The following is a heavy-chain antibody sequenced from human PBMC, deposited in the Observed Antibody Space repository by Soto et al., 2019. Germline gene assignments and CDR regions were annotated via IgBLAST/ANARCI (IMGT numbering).Heavy chain of an antibody. CDR1: GYTFTSYA. CDR3: ARDRYSGSYWGVNWFDP. Sequence: ASVKVSCKASGYTFTSYAMHWVRQAPGQRLEWMGWINAGNGNTKYSQKFQGRVTITRDTSASTAYMELSSLRSEDTAVYYCARDRYSGSYWGVNWFDPWGQGTLVTVSS. CDR2: INAGNGNT. V-gene: IGHV1-3*01. D-gene: IGHD1-26*01. J-gene: IGHJ5*02.